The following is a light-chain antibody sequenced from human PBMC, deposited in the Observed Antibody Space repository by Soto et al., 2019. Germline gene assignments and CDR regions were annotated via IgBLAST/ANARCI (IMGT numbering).Light chain of an antibody. J-gene: IGLJ3*02. Sequence: QLVLTQPASLSASPGASASLTCTLRSGINVGTYRIYWYQQKPGSPPQYLLRYKSDSDKQQGSGVPSRFSGSKDASANAGILLISGLQSEDEADYYCMIWRSSACVFGGGTKLTVL. CDR1: SGINVGTYR. V-gene: IGLV5-45*01. CDR2: YKSDSDK. CDR3: MIWRSSACV.